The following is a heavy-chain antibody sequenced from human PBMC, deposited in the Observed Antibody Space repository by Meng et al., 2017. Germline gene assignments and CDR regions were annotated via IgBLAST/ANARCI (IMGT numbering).Heavy chain of an antibody. CDR3: ARDERLLGFVPDSEYVSYYYYGMDV. CDR2: ISYDGSNK. D-gene: IGHD3-16*01. V-gene: IGHV3-30*01. Sequence: GESLKISCAASGFTFSSYAMSWVRQAPGKGLEWVAVISYDGSNKYYADSVKGRFTISRDNSKNTRYLQMNSLRAEDTTVYYCARDERLLGFVPDSEYVSYYYYGMDVWGQGTMVTVSS. CDR1: GFTFSSYA. J-gene: IGHJ6*02.